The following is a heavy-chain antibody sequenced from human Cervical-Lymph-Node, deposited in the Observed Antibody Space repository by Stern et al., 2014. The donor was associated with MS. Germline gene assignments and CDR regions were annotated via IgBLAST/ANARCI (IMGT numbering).Heavy chain of an antibody. J-gene: IGHJ6*02. V-gene: IGHV3-33*01. CDR2: IWYDGSNK. CDR1: GYTFSSYG. CDR3: ARDDGNYYYYYGMDV. Sequence: QVQLGQSGGGVVQPGGSLRLSCAASGYTFSSYGMHWVRQAPGKGLEWVAGIWYDGSNKYYADSVKGRFTISRDNSKNTLYLQMNSLRAEDTAVYYWARDDGNYYYYYGMDVWGQGTTVTVSS.